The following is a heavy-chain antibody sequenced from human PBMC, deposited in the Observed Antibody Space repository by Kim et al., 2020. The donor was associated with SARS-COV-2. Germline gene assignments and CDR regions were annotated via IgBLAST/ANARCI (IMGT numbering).Heavy chain of an antibody. J-gene: IGHJ6*02. CDR3: ARAPYAIPNYYGMDV. V-gene: IGHV3-53*01. Sequence: DSVKGRFTIFRDNSKNTLYLQMNSLRAEDTAVYYCARAPYAIPNYYGMDVWGQGTTVTVSS. D-gene: IGHD2-21*01.